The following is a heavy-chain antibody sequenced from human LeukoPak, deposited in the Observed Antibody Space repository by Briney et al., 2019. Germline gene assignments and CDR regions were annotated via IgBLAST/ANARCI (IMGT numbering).Heavy chain of an antibody. J-gene: IGHJ4*02. CDR2: IKSKTDGGTT. V-gene: IGHV3-15*01. D-gene: IGHD3-3*01. Sequence: GGSLRLSCAASGLTFSNAWMSWVRQAPGKGLEWVGRIKSKTDGGTTDYAAPVKDRFTISRDDSKNTLYLQMNSLKTEDTAVYYCTTRITIFGVVIGLDYWGQGTLVTVSS. CDR1: GLTFSNAW. CDR3: TTRITIFGVVIGLDY.